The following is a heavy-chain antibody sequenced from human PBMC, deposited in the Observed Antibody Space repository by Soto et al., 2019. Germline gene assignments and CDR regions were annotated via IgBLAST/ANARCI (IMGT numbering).Heavy chain of an antibody. CDR2: ISSNGGST. J-gene: IGHJ3*02. Sequence: GGSLRLSCAASGFTFSSYAMHWVRQAPGKGLEYVSAISSNGGSTYYANSVKGRFTISRDNSKNTLYLQMGSLRAEDMAVYYCARPLYGEVIDNNAFDIWGQGTMVTVSS. CDR3: ARPLYGEVIDNNAFDI. CDR1: GFTFSSYA. D-gene: IGHD4-17*01. V-gene: IGHV3-64*01.